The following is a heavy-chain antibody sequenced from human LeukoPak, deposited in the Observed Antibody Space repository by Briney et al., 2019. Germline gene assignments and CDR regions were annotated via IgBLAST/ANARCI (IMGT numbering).Heavy chain of an antibody. CDR2: ISSNGGST. D-gene: IGHD1-26*01. V-gene: IGHV3-64*01. Sequence: PGGSLRLSCAASGFTFSSYAMHWVRQAPGKGLEYVSAISSNGGSTYYANSVKGRFTISRDNSKNTLYLQMGSLRAEDMAVYYCAKGVGATTDYYYGMDVWGQGTTVTVSS. J-gene: IGHJ6*02. CDR3: AKGVGATTDYYYGMDV. CDR1: GFTFSSYA.